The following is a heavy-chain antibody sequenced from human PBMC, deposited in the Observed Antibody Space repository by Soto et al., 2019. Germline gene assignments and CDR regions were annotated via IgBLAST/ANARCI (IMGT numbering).Heavy chain of an antibody. CDR3: AKMPSKGVPGRPDDY. CDR1: GFTFSSYA. J-gene: IGHJ4*02. Sequence: PGGSLRLSCAASGFTFSSYAMSWVRQAPGKGLEWVSANSGSGGSTYYADSVKGRFTISRDNSENTLYLQMNSLRAEDTAVYYCAKMPSKGVPGRPDDYWGQGTLVTVSS. V-gene: IGHV3-23*01. CDR2: NSGSGGST. D-gene: IGHD2-2*01.